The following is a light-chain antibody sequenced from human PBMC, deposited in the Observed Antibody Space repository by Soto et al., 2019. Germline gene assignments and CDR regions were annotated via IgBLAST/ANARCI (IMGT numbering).Light chain of an antibody. CDR2: EGS. V-gene: IGLV2-23*01. Sequence: PAAGARSPGHSSTISCSGTTSDVGTFGLVSWFQQHPGKAPKLMIYEGSKRHAGVSKRFSGSKSGDTASLTISGLQAEDEADYYCSSYAGSTNFYVFGTGTKVT. CDR3: SSYAGSTNFYV. J-gene: IGLJ1*01. CDR1: TSDVGTFGL.